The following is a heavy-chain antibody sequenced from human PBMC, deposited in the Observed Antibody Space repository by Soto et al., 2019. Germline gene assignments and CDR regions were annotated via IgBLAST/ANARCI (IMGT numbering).Heavy chain of an antibody. CDR2: ISGSGSNT. D-gene: IGHD2-21*02. J-gene: IGHJ4*02. CDR3: APCGGDCYSPFDY. V-gene: IGHV3-23*01. Sequence: EVQLLESGGGLVQPGGSLRLSCAASGFTFSSYAMAWVRQAPGKGLEGVSSISGSGSNTYYAGSVKGRFTISRDNSKNTLFLQMNSLRVEDTAVYYCAPCGGDCYSPFDYCGQGTLVTVSS. CDR1: GFTFSSYA.